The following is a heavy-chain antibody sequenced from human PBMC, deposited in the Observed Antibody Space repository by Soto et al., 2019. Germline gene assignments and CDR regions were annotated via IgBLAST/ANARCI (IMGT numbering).Heavy chain of an antibody. CDR1: GYTFTSYG. CDR3: ARGENTSIDGYYYGMDV. J-gene: IGHJ6*02. Sequence: QVQLVQSGAEVKKPGASVKVSCKASGYTFTSYGISWVRQAPGHGLEWMGCISAYNGNTNYAQKLQGRVTMTTDTSTSTSYMELRSLRSDDTSVYYCARGENTSIDGYYYGMDVWGQGTTVTVSS. V-gene: IGHV1-18*04. D-gene: IGHD2-2*01. CDR2: ISAYNGNT.